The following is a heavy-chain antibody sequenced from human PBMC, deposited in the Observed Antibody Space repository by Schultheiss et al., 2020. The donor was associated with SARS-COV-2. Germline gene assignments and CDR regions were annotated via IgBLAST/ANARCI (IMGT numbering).Heavy chain of an antibody. D-gene: IGHD6-19*01. V-gene: IGHV3-48*04. CDR1: GFTFGDYA. J-gene: IGHJ6*02. Sequence: GGSLRLSCTASGFTFGDYAMSWVRQAPGKGLEWVSYISSSSSTIYYADSVKGRFTISRDNAKNSLYLQMNSLRAEDTALYYCAKADRIAVALGDYYGMDVWGQGTTVTVSS. CDR2: ISSSSSTI. CDR3: AKADRIAVALGDYYGMDV.